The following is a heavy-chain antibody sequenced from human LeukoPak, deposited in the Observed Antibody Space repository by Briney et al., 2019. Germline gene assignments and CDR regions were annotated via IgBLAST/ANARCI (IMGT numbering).Heavy chain of an antibody. D-gene: IGHD6-19*01. CDR3: ARSGWSYYFGLDV. V-gene: IGHV3-21*01. Sequence: GGSLRLSCAASGFSFSHYSMNWVRQAPGKGLEWVSSIGTSSGNTNYGDSVKGRFTISRDNMKNSAHLQMNSLRAEDTAVYYCARSGWSYYFGLDVWGHGTTVTVSS. J-gene: IGHJ6*02. CDR1: GFSFSHYS. CDR2: IGTSSGNT.